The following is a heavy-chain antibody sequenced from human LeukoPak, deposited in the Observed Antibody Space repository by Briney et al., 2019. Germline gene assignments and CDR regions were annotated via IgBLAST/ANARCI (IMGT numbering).Heavy chain of an antibody. D-gene: IGHD6-13*01. CDR3: ARREGIAAAGDWFDP. J-gene: IGHJ5*02. Sequence: FQGRVTITADESTSTAYMELSSLRSEDAAVYYCARREGIAAAGDWFDPWGQGTLVTVSS. V-gene: IGHV1-69*01.